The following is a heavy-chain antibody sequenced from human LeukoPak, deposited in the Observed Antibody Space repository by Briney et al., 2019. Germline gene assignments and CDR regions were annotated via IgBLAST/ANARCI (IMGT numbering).Heavy chain of an antibody. D-gene: IGHD5-18*01. V-gene: IGHV1-24*01. J-gene: IGHJ4*02. CDR2: FDPEDGET. CDR1: GYTLTELS. Sequence: ASVKVSCKVSGYTLTELSMHWVRQAPGKGLEWMGGFDPEDGETIYAQKFQGRVTMTTNTSTSTAYMELRSLRSDDTAVYYCARDRLVVRGYSYGSDYWGQGTLVTVSS. CDR3: ARDRLVVRGYSYGSDY.